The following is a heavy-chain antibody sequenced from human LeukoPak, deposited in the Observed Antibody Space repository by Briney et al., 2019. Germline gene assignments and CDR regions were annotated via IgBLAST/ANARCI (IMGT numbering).Heavy chain of an antibody. Sequence: GRSLRLSCAASGFTFDDYAMPWVRQAPGKGLEWVSGISWNSGSIGYADSVKGRFTISRDNSKNTLYLQMKSLRAEDTAIYYCGSTTAEGIVVVPAAISLDYWGQGTLVTVSS. V-gene: IGHV3-9*01. CDR2: ISWNSGSI. D-gene: IGHD2-2*02. J-gene: IGHJ4*02. CDR1: GFTFDDYA. CDR3: GSTTAEGIVVVPAAISLDY.